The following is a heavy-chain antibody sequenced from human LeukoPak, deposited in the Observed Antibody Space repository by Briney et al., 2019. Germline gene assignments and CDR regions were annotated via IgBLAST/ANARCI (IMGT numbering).Heavy chain of an antibody. V-gene: IGHV3-23*01. CDR3: AKVPAVGYQLQASFDS. D-gene: IGHD2-2*01. CDR2: ISGSGGST. Sequence: GGSLRLSCAASGFTFSSYAMSWVRQAPGKGLEWVSAISGSGGSTYYADSVKGRFTISRDNSKNTLYLQMNSLRAEDTAVYFCAKVPAVGYQLQASFDSWGQGTPVTVSS. CDR1: GFTFSSYA. J-gene: IGHJ4*02.